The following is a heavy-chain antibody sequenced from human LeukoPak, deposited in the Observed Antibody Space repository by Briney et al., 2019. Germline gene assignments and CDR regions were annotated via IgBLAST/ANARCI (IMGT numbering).Heavy chain of an antibody. V-gene: IGHV3-30-3*01. D-gene: IGHD3-16*01. CDR2: ISYDGSNK. J-gene: IGHJ4*02. CDR3: ARAGVLYDYVWGSFDY. Sequence: GGSLRLSCAASGFTFSSYAMHWVRQAPGKGLEWVAVISYDGSNKYYADSVKGRFTISRDNSKNTLYLQMNSLRAEDTAAYYCARAGVLYDYVWGSFDYWGQGTLDTVSS. CDR1: GFTFSSYA.